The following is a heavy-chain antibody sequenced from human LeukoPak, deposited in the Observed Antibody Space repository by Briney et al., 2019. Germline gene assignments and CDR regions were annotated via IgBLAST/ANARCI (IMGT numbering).Heavy chain of an antibody. CDR3: ARGPEETSYSSGWDVFDY. Sequence: ASVKVSCKASGYTFTSYGISWVRQAPGQGLEWMGWISAYNGNTNYAQKLQGRVTMTTDTSTSTAYMELRSLRSDDTAVYYCARGPEETSYSSGWDVFDYWGQGTLVTVSS. D-gene: IGHD6-19*01. CDR2: ISAYNGNT. V-gene: IGHV1-18*01. J-gene: IGHJ4*02. CDR1: GYTFTSYG.